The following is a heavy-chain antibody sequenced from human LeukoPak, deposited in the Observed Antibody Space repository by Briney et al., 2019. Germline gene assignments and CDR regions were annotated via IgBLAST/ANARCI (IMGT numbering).Heavy chain of an antibody. CDR2: IYSGGNT. CDR1: GFTVSSSY. D-gene: IGHD4-17*01. Sequence: QAGGSLRLSCAASGFTVSSSYMSWVRQAPGKGLEWVSLIYSGGNTYYTDSVKGRFTISRDNSKNTVYLQMNSLRAEDTAVYYCARDLGYGDRNFDYWGQGTLVTVSS. J-gene: IGHJ4*02. V-gene: IGHV3-66*01. CDR3: ARDLGYGDRNFDY.